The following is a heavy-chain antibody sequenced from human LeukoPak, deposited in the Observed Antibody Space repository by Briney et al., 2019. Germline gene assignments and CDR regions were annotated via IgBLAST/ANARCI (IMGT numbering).Heavy chain of an antibody. CDR2: IYSGGST. D-gene: IGHD4-17*01. CDR1: GFTFSSYE. V-gene: IGHV3-66*01. Sequence: GGSLRLSCAASGFTFSSYEMNWVRQAPGKGLEWVSVIYSGGSTYYADSVKGRFTISRDNSKNTLYLQMNSLRAEDTAVYYCARVRSPDDYGDPLLHYWGQGTLVTVSS. CDR3: ARVRSPDDYGDPLLHY. J-gene: IGHJ4*02.